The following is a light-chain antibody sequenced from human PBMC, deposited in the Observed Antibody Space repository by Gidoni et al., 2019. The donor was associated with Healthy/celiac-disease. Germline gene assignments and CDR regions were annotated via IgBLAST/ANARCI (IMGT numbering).Light chain of an antibody. V-gene: IGKV1-5*03. CDR1: QSISSW. Sequence: DIQMTQSPSTLSASVGDRVTITCRASQSISSWLAWYQQKPGKAPKLLIYKASSLESGVPSRFSGSGSGTEFTLTISSLQPDDFATYYCQQYNSYSTFXHXTKLEIK. J-gene: IGKJ2*01. CDR2: KAS. CDR3: QQYNSYST.